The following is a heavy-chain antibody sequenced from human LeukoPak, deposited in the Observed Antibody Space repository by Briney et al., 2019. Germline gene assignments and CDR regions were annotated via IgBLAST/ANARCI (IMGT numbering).Heavy chain of an antibody. V-gene: IGHV4-39*07. CDR1: GGSISSHNYY. CDR2: IHYSGSS. D-gene: IGHD3-16*01. CDR3: ARVELSLRYFDS. J-gene: IGHJ4*02. Sequence: PSETLSLTCTVSGGSISSHNYYWGWIRQPPGKGLEWIGNIHYSGSSYYSPSLKSRVTISVDTSKIQFSLKLSSVTAADTAVYYCARVELSLRYFDSWGQGTLVTVSS.